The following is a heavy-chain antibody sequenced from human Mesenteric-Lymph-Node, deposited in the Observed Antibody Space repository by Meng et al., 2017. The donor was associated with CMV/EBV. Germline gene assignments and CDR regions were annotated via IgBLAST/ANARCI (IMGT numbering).Heavy chain of an antibody. CDR2: IYYSGST. D-gene: IGHD3-22*01. CDR3: ARFPYSGGYYPPSDY. J-gene: IGHJ4*02. CDR1: GGSVSSGRYY. Sequence: SETLSLTCTVSGGSVSSGRYYWSWIRQPPGKGLEWIGYIYYSGSTNYNPFLKSRVTISVDTSKNQFSLKLSSVTAADPAVYYCARFPYSGGYYPPSDYWGQGTLVTVSS. V-gene: IGHV4-61*01.